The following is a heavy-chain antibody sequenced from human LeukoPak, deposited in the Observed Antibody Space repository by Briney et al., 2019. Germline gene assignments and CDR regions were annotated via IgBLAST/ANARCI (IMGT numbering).Heavy chain of an antibody. J-gene: IGHJ4*02. CDR3: ARDFWYYYDSSGYYYDY. V-gene: IGHV1-46*01. Sequence: ASVKVSCKASGYTFPGYYMHWVRQAPGQGLEWMGIINPSGGSTSYAQKFQGRVTMTRDTSTSTVYMELSSLRSEDTAVYYCARDFWYYYDSSGYYYDYWGQGTLVTVSS. D-gene: IGHD3-22*01. CDR2: INPSGGST. CDR1: GYTFPGYY.